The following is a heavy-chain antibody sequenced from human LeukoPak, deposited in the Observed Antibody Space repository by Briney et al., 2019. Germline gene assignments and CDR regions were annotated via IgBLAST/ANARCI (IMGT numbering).Heavy chain of an antibody. Sequence: GGSLRLSCAASGFTFSDYYMNWIRQSPGKGLEWVSYISSSGNTIYYADSVKGRFSISRDNAKNSLYLQMNSLRDEDTAVYFCARGGLMKYQLPRYGFDIWGQGTMVTVSS. CDR3: ARGGLMKYQLPRYGFDI. CDR2: ISSSGNTI. CDR1: GFTFSDYY. V-gene: IGHV3-11*01. D-gene: IGHD2-2*01. J-gene: IGHJ3*02.